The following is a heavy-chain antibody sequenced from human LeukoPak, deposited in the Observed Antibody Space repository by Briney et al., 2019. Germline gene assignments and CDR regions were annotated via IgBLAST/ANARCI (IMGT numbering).Heavy chain of an antibody. D-gene: IGHD4-11*01. V-gene: IGHV1-46*01. CDR2: INPSGGST. J-gene: IGHJ6*03. CDR3: ARGPSMTTVTTWNYYYYYMDV. Sequence: GASVKVSCKASGYTFTSYYMHWVRQAPGQGLEWMGIINPSGGSTSYAQKFQGRVTMTRDTSTSTVYMELSSLRSEDTAVYYCARGPSMTTVTTWNYYYYYMDVWGKGTTVTVSS. CDR1: GYTFTSYY.